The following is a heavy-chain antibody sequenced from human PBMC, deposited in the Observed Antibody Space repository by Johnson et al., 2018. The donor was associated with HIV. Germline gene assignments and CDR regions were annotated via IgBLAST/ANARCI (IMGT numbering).Heavy chain of an antibody. V-gene: IGHV3-64*01. J-gene: IGHJ3*02. CDR3: ARVSLAYSYGYDAFDI. Sequence: VQLVESGGGLVQPGGSLRLSCADSGFTFSTYAMHWVRQAPGKGLEYVSGVSSNGGKTYYANSVKGRFTISRDNSKNTLFLQMNSLRPEDTAVYYCARVSLAYSYGYDAFDIWGQGTRVTVSS. CDR1: GFTFSTYA. CDR2: VSSNGGKT. D-gene: IGHD5-18*01.